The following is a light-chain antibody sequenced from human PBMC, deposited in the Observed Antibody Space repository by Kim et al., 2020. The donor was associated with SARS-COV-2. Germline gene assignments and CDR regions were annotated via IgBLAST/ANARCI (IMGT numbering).Light chain of an antibody. CDR3: LQRRNWPNT. V-gene: IGKV3-11*01. J-gene: IGKJ2*01. CDR2: AAS. CDR1: QSVDSL. Sequence: SLSPGETAVRSCRASQSVDSLLAWYQQKPGQAPRLLIFAASIRATGIPARFSGSGSGTDFPLTISSLEPEDFAVYYCLQRRNWPNTFGQGTKLEI.